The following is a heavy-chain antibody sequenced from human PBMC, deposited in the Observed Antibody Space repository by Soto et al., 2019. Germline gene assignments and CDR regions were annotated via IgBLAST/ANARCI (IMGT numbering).Heavy chain of an antibody. CDR2: IYYSGST. D-gene: IGHD4-4*01. CDR3: GAGGRLQCRDGMDG. J-gene: IGHJ6*02. Sequence: SATLSLTSTVSGGPIRSGHYYWSWIRQHPGKGLEWIGYIYYSGSTYYNPSLRSRVTISVDTSKNQFCLKLSSVTAADTAVYYGGAGGRLQCRDGMDGCGQGTAVT. V-gene: IGHV4-31*03. CDR1: GGPIRSGHYY.